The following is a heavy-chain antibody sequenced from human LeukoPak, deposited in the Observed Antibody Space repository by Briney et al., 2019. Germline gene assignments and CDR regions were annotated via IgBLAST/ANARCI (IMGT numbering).Heavy chain of an antibody. D-gene: IGHD3-16*01. CDR1: GFTFSNYE. J-gene: IGHJ4*02. V-gene: IGHV3-48*03. CDR2: ISSSGSTI. CDR3: ARDRYYVPDY. Sequence: GGSLRLSCAASGFTFSNYEMNWVRQAPGKGLEWVSYISSSGSTIYYTDSVKGRFTISRDNSKNTLFLQMNSLRADDTAVYYCARDRYYVPDYWGQGTLVTVSS.